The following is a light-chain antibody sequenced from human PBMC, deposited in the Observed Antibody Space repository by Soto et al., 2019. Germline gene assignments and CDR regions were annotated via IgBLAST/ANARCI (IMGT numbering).Light chain of an antibody. CDR1: SSNIGAGYD. V-gene: IGLV1-40*01. CDR3: QSYDNALGLV. Sequence: QPVLTQPPSVSGAPGQRVTISCTGSSSNIGAGYDVHWYQHLPGTGPKLLISGNINRPSGVPDRFSGSKSGTSASLAITGLQAEDEADYYCQSYDNALGLVFGGGTKVTVL. CDR2: GNI. J-gene: IGLJ2*01.